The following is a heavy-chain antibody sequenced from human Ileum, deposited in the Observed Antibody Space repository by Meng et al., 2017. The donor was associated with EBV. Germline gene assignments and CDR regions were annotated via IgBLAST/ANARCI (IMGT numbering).Heavy chain of an antibody. J-gene: IGHJ4*02. CDR3: AKEYRTGWE. CDR1: VFIFSNYG. Sequence: EVQLLVSGGGCVRPGGAVRLYCASSVFIFSNYGMSWVLQTPGEGLEWVSSSYGDGGTTVYADSVKGRFTISRDNSKNTLYLQMNGLRVEDTALYYCAKEYRTGWEWGQGTLVT. D-gene: IGHD6-19*01. CDR2: SYGDGGTT. V-gene: IGHV3-23*01.